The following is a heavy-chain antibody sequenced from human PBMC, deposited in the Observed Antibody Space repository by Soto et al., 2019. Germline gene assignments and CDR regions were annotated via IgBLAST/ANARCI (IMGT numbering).Heavy chain of an antibody. J-gene: IGHJ4*02. D-gene: IGHD3-10*01. V-gene: IGHV4-59*08. CDR1: GGSISSYY. Sequence: QVQLQESGPGLVKPSETLSLTCTVSGGSISSYYWSWIRQPPGKGLEWIGYIYYSGSTNYSPSLKCRITISVDTSKNLFALKLNSMTAADTAVYYCARHNYGSGSTYFDYWGQGTLVTVSS. CDR2: IYYSGST. CDR3: ARHNYGSGSTYFDY.